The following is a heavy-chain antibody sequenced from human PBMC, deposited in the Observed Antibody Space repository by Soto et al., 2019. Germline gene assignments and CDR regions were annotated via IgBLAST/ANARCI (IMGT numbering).Heavy chain of an antibody. Sequence: EVQLVESGGGLVQPGGSLRLSCAASGFAFSSYWMSWVRQAPGKGLEWVANIKQDGSEKYYVDSVKGRFTISRDNAKNSLYLQMNSLRAEDTAVYYCARDRRSNWNDVYYYYYYMDVWGKGTTVTVSS. V-gene: IGHV3-7*01. CDR1: GFAFSSYW. J-gene: IGHJ6*03. CDR3: ARDRRSNWNDVYYYYYYMDV. D-gene: IGHD1-20*01. CDR2: IKQDGSEK.